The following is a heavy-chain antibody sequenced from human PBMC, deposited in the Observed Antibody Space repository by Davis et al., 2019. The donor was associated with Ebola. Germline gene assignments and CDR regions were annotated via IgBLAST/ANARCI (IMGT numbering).Heavy chain of an antibody. CDR2: INPNSGNT. D-gene: IGHD6-13*01. V-gene: IGHV1-8*02. Sequence: AASVKVSCKASGYTFTDYYMQWVRQAPGQGLEWMGWINPNSGNTGYAQKFQGRVTMTRDTSTSTAYMELSSLRSEDTAVYYCARASWAAVGTRWFDPWGQGTLVTVSS. CDR1: GYTFTDYY. CDR3: ARASWAAVGTRWFDP. J-gene: IGHJ5*02.